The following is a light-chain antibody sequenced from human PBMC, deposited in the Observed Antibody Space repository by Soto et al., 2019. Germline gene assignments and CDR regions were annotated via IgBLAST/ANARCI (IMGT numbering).Light chain of an antibody. Sequence: DIVMTQSPDSLPVSLGERATIDCKSSQSVFSSSTNKNYIAWYQQKPGQPPKLLIYWTSTRESGVPDRFRGSGSGTDFNLTISTLQAEDVAVYYCQQYYSSPPFGQGTRLEIK. CDR1: QSVFSSSTNKNY. CDR2: WTS. CDR3: QQYYSSPP. J-gene: IGKJ5*01. V-gene: IGKV4-1*01.